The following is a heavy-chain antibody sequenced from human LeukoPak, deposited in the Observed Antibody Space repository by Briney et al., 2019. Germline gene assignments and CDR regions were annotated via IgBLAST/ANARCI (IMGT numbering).Heavy chain of an antibody. Sequence: ATVKISCKVSGYTFTDYYMHWVQQATGKGLEWMGLVDPVNGETIYAEKFQGRVTITADTSTDTPYMELSSLRSEDTAVYYCATDYSNFHDWFDPWGQGTLVTVSS. V-gene: IGHV1-69-2*01. CDR3: ATDYSNFHDWFDP. J-gene: IGHJ5*02. CDR2: VDPVNGET. CDR1: GYTFTDYY. D-gene: IGHD4-11*01.